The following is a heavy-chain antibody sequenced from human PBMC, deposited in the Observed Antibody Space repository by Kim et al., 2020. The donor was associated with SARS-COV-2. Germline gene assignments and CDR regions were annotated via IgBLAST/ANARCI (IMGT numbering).Heavy chain of an antibody. D-gene: IGHD6-25*01. J-gene: IGHJ6*03. CDR3: AKGSSGGYYYYMEV. Sequence: YADSVKGRFPISRDNAKNSLYLQMNSLRAEDTALYYCAKGSSGGYYYYMEVWGKGTTVTVSS. V-gene: IGHV3-9*01.